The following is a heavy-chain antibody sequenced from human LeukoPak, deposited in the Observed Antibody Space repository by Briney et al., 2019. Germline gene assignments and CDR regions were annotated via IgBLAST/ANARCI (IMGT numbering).Heavy chain of an antibody. CDR3: ARGAALVTDKYFDY. D-gene: IGHD5-18*01. J-gene: IGHJ4*01. V-gene: IGHV4-61*02. CDR2: IYTSGST. Sequence: SQTLSLTCTVSGGSISSGSYYWSWIRQPAGKGLEWIGRIYTSGSTNYNSSLKSRVTISVDTSKNQFSLKLSSVTAADTAMCYCARGAALVTDKYFDYWGHGTLVTVSS. CDR1: GGSISSGSYY.